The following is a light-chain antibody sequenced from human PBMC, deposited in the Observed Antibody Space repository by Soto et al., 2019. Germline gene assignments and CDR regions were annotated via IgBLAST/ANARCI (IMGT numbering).Light chain of an antibody. V-gene: IGKV1-5*01. Sequence: DIQLTQSPSTLAASVGDRVNITCRATQSFPRWLAWYQQKPGKAPKLLIYDASPLESGVTSRFSSSGSGKELNLTSIRLQPDDFGTCSCQQYNSYSLPFGQGTRLEIK. CDR2: DAS. CDR1: QSFPRW. J-gene: IGKJ5*01. CDR3: QQYNSYSLP.